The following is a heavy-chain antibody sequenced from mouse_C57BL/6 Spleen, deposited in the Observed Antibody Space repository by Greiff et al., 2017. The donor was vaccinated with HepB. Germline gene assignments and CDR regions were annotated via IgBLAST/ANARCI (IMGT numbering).Heavy chain of an antibody. D-gene: IGHD1-1*01. Sequence: VKLMESGPGLVAPLQSLSITCTVSGFSLTSYAISWVRQPPGKGLEWLGVIWTGGGTNYNSALKSRLSISKDNSKSQVFLKMNSLQTDDTARYYCARNLKNYYGSSYWYFDVWGTGTTVTVSS. J-gene: IGHJ1*03. V-gene: IGHV2-9-1*01. CDR1: GFSLTSYA. CDR3: ARNLKNYYGSSYWYFDV. CDR2: IWTGGGT.